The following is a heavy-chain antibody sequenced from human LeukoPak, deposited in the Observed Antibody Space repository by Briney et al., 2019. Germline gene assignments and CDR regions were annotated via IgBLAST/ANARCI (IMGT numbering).Heavy chain of an antibody. CDR3: ARAGPPAFDP. J-gene: IGHJ5*02. Sequence: TGGSLRLSCAASGFTFSSSSMNWVRQAPGKGLEWVSYISYSGSTTSYADSVKGRFTISRDNAKNSLYLQMNSLRAEDTAVYYCARAGPPAFDPWGQGTLVTVSS. CDR1: GFTFSSSS. V-gene: IGHV3-48*04. CDR2: ISYSGSTT.